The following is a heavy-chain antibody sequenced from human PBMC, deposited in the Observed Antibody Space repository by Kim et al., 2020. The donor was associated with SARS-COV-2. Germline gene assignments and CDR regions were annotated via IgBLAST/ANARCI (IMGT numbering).Heavy chain of an antibody. CDR2: TRNKANSYTT. CDR3: ALGYCSGGSCYSGVTAPTGGMDV. D-gene: IGHD2-15*01. Sequence: GGSLRLSCAASGFTFSDHYMDWVRQAPGKGLEWVGRTRNKANSYTTEYAASVKGRFTISRDDSKNSLYLQMNSLKTEDTAVYYCALGYCSGGSCYSGVTAPTGGMDVWGQGTTVTVSS. J-gene: IGHJ6*02. CDR1: GFTFSDHY. V-gene: IGHV3-72*01.